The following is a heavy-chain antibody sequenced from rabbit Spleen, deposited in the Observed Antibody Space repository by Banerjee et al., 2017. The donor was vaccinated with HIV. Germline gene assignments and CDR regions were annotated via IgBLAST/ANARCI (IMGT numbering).Heavy chain of an antibody. CDR3: ARTGSSWSLNL. V-gene: IGHV1S45*01. CDR2: ISTFGSA. CDR1: GFSFSGSYW. J-gene: IGHJ6*01. Sequence: QEQLEESGGDLVKPEGSLTLTCTASGFSFSGSYWICWVRQAPGKGLEYIGWISTFGSAYYANWVNGRFTISSDNAQNTVGLQLNSLTAADTATYFCARTGSSWSLNLWGPGTLVTVS. D-gene: IGHD8-1*01.